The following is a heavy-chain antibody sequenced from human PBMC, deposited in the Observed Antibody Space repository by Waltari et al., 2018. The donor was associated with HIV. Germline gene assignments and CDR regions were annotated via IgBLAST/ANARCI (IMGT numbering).Heavy chain of an antibody. V-gene: IGHV1-2*02. Sequence: QEQLVQSGAEVKKPGASVKVSCKASGYTFTDYYMHWVPQAPGQGLEWMGWINPKSGGTNYAQKFQGRVTMTRDTSISTAYMELSSLRSDDTAVYYCALYCSGGNCFFDYWGQGTLVTVSS. CDR3: ALYCSGGNCFFDY. D-gene: IGHD2-15*01. CDR2: INPKSGGT. CDR1: GYTFTDYY. J-gene: IGHJ4*02.